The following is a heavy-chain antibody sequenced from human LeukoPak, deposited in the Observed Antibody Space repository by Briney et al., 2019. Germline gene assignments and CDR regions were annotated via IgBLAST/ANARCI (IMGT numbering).Heavy chain of an antibody. Sequence: GGSLRLSCAVSGFTFSNYAMNWVRLAPGKGLEWVSAISGSGGGIYYADSVKGRFTISRDNSKDTLYLQMNSLRAEDTAVYYCAKVTYDFWSGLNDWGQGTLVTVSS. J-gene: IGHJ4*02. V-gene: IGHV3-23*01. CDR2: ISGSGGGI. D-gene: IGHD3-3*01. CDR3: AKVTYDFWSGLND. CDR1: GFTFSNYA.